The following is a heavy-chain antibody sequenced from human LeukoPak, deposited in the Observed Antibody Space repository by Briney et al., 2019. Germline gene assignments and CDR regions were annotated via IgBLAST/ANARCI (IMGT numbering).Heavy chain of an antibody. CDR3: ARGVQGWFAP. V-gene: IGHV4-31*03. J-gene: IGHJ5*02. CDR2: ISHIGTT. D-gene: IGHD3-10*01. CDR1: GDSISSGAYY. Sequence: SQTLSLTCTVSGDSISSGAYYWTWVRQYPGTGLEWIGYISHIGTTYNNPSLKSRVSISVDTSRNQLSLRLTSVTAADTAVYYCARGVQGWFAPWGQGTLVTVSS.